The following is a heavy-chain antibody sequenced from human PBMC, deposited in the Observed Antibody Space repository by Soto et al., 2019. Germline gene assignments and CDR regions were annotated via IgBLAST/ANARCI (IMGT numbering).Heavy chain of an antibody. J-gene: IGHJ6*02. CDR3: ARGGRDSSNHYRPHYYYGMDV. CDR2: ISHSGTT. D-gene: IGHD3-22*01. CDR1: GGSFSGYY. Sequence: PSETLSLTCAVYGGSFSGYYWTWIRQTPGKGLEWIGEISHSGTTNYQPSLTSRVTISADPSKNQFSLKLSSVTAADTAVYYCARGGRDSSNHYRPHYYYGMDVWGQGTAVTVSS. V-gene: IGHV4-34*01.